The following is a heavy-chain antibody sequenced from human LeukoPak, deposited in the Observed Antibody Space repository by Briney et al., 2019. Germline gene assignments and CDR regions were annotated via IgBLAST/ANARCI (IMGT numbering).Heavy chain of an antibody. CDR1: GGSLSSYY. V-gene: IGHV4-4*07. Sequence: SETLSLTCTVSGGSLSSYYWSWIRQPAGKGLDWIGRIYTSGSTNNNPSLTSRVTISVDTSKNQFSLKLSSVTAADTAVYYCARDTDSPHYYDSSGSLRAEAFDIWGQGTMVTVSS. J-gene: IGHJ3*02. CDR3: ARDTDSPHYYDSSGSLRAEAFDI. CDR2: IYTSGST. D-gene: IGHD3-22*01.